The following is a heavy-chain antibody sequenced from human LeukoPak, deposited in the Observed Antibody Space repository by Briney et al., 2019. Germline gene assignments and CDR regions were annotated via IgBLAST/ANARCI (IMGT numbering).Heavy chain of an antibody. CDR3: AKDDYYDTSGYRD. D-gene: IGHD3-22*01. Sequence: SETLSLTCAVYGGSFSGYYWSWIRQPPGKGLEWIGEINHSGSTNYNPSLKSRVTISVDTSKNQFSLKLSSVTAADTAVYYCAKDDYYDTSGYRDWGQGTLVTVSS. CDR2: INHSGST. J-gene: IGHJ4*02. V-gene: IGHV4-34*01. CDR1: GGSFSGYY.